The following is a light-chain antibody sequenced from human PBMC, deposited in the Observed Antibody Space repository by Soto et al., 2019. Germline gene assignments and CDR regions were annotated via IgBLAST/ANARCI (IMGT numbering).Light chain of an antibody. Sequence: DVVMTQSPLSLPVTLGQPASISCRSSQSLVYSDGYAYLNWFQQRPGQSPRRLIYKVSNRDSGVPDRFSGSGSGTDFTLKISRVEAEDAGVYHCMQGTHWPPYTFGQGTKLEIK. CDR1: QSLVYSDGYAY. V-gene: IGKV2-30*01. CDR2: KVS. J-gene: IGKJ2*01. CDR3: MQGTHWPPYT.